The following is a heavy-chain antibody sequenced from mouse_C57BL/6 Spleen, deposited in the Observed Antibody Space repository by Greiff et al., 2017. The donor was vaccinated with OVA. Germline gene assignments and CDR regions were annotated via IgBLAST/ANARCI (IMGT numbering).Heavy chain of an antibody. V-gene: IGHV7-3*01. CDR1: GFTFTDYY. J-gene: IGHJ2*01. CDR2: IRNKANGYTT. CDR3: ARSYGSSDFDY. D-gene: IGHD1-1*01. Sequence: EVKLVESGGGLVQPGGSLSLSCAASGFTFTDYYMSWVRQPPGQALEWLGFIRNKANGYTTEYSASVKGRFTISRDNSKSILYLQMNAQRAEDSATKYCARSYGSSDFDYWGQGTTLTVSS.